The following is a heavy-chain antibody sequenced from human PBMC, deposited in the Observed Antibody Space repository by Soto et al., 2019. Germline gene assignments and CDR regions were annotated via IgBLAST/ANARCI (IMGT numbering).Heavy chain of an antibody. CDR3: ARDYSSYGPFDY. CDR2: ISSSGSTI. V-gene: IGHV3-48*01. J-gene: IGHJ4*02. CDR1: GFTFSSYS. D-gene: IGHD5-18*01. Sequence: GGSLRLSCAASGFTFSSYSMNWVHQAPGKGLEWVSYISSSGSTIYYADSVKGRFTISRDNAKNSLYLQMNSLRAEDTAVYYCARDYSSYGPFDYWGQGTLVTVSS.